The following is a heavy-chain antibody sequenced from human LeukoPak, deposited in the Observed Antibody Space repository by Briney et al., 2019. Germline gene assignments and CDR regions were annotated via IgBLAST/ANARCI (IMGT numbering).Heavy chain of an antibody. J-gene: IGHJ2*01. CDR3: ARGKDFWTGYPIYWYFDL. D-gene: IGHD3/OR15-3a*01. V-gene: IGHV3-7*03. Sequence: GGSLRLSCAASGFTFSSYSMNWVRKAPGKGLEWVANIHQHGSKENYLDSVKGRFTISRDNAKSSIYLQMNSLRAEDTAIYYCARGKDFWTGYPIYWYFDLWGRGTLVTVSS. CDR2: IHQHGSKE. CDR1: GFTFSSYS.